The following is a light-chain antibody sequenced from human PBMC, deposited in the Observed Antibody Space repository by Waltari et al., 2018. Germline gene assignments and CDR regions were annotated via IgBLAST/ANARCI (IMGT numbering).Light chain of an antibody. V-gene: IGKV3-20*01. J-gene: IGKJ4*01. Sequence: NVLTPSPGTLSLSPGAGATLSCRASQRISDNSLAWFQQKPGQAPRLLIYGASTRATGVPDRFSGSGSGTDFTLTISRLEPEDFVVYYCHQYGSSWRTFGGGTKVEIK. CDR2: GAS. CDR3: HQYGSSWRT. CDR1: QRISDNS.